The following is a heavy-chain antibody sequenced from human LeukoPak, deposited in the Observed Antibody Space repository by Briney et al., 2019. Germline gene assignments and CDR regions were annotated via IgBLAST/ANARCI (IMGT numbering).Heavy chain of an antibody. Sequence: PGRSLRLSCAASGFTFSSYAMHWVRQAPGKGLEWVAVISYDGSNKYYADSVKGRFTISRDNSKNTPYLQMNSLRAEDTAVYYCARVAHLLCFDYWGQGTLVTVSS. J-gene: IGHJ4*02. V-gene: IGHV3-30-3*01. CDR3: ARVAHLLCFDY. CDR1: GFTFSSYA. CDR2: ISYDGSNK. D-gene: IGHD2-2*01.